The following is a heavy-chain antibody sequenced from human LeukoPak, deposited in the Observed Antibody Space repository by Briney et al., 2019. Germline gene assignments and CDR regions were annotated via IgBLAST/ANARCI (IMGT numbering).Heavy chain of an antibody. CDR3: AGSPEDYYYGMDV. Sequence: PSETLSLTCTASGGSISSYYWSWIRQPPGKGLEWIGYIYTSGSTNYNPSLKSRVTISVDTSKNQFSLKLSSVTAADTAVYYCAGSPEDYYYGMDVWGQGTTVTVSS. CDR2: IYTSGST. D-gene: IGHD3-10*01. J-gene: IGHJ6*02. CDR1: GGSISSYY. V-gene: IGHV4-4*09.